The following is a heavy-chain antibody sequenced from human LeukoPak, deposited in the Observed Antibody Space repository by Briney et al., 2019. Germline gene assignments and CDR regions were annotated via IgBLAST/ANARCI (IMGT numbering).Heavy chain of an antibody. J-gene: IGHJ6*03. Sequence: GGSLRLSCAASGFTFDDYGMSWVRQAPGKGLEWVSAISGSGGSTYYADSVKGRFTISRDNSKNTLYLQMNSLRAEDTAVYYCARQYDDYGPYYMDVWGKGTTVTISS. CDR3: ARQYDDYGPYYMDV. CDR2: ISGSGGST. V-gene: IGHV3-23*01. CDR1: GFTFDDYG. D-gene: IGHD4-17*01.